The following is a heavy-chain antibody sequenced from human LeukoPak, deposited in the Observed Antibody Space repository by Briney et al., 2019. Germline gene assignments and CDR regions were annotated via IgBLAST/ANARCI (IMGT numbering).Heavy chain of an antibody. CDR2: ISGSSSYI. Sequence: PGGSLRLSCAASGFTFSSYTMNWVRQAPGKGLEWVSSISGSSSYIYYADSVKGRFTISRHNAKNSLYLQMNSLRAEDTAVYYCARDLEEYCSGGSCPLFDYWGQGTLVTVSS. CDR1: GFTFSSYT. CDR3: ARDLEEYCSGGSCPLFDY. V-gene: IGHV3-21*01. J-gene: IGHJ4*02. D-gene: IGHD2-15*01.